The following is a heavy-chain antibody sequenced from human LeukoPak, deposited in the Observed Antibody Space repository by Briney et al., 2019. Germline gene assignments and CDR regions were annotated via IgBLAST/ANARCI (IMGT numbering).Heavy chain of an antibody. CDR2: ISSSSSYT. CDR3: ARGFVGSGWYGIDLPFDY. D-gene: IGHD6-19*01. Sequence: GGSLRLSCAASGFTFSDYYMSWIRQAPGKGLDWVSYISSSSSYTNYADSVKGRFTISRDNAKNSLYLQMNSLRAEDTAVYYCARGFVGSGWYGIDLPFDYWGQGTLVTVSS. CDR1: GFTFSDYY. J-gene: IGHJ4*02. V-gene: IGHV3-11*05.